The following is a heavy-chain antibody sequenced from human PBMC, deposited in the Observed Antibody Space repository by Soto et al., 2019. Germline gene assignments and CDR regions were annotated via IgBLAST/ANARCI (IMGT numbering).Heavy chain of an antibody. V-gene: IGHV3-30*02. CDR3: AYGSGSFRNPDY. Sequence: GGSLRLSCAASGFTFSNYGMHWVRQAPGKGLEWVTFIWYGGSNKYYADSVRGRFTISRDKSKNTVDLQMNSLRADDTAVYYCAYGSGSFRNPDYWGQGTLVTVSS. D-gene: IGHD3-10*01. J-gene: IGHJ4*02. CDR2: IWYGGSNK. CDR1: GFTFSNYG.